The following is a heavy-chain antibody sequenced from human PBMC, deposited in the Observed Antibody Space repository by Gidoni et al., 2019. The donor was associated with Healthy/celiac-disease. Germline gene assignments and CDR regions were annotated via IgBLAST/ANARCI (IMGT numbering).Heavy chain of an antibody. CDR1: GCSILSSSYY. J-gene: IGHJ6*02. D-gene: IGHD3-3*01. Sequence: QLQLHESGPGLVKPSETLSLTCTVSGCSILSSSYYWGWFRPPPGNGLEWIGSIYYSGSPYYNPSLKSRVTISVDTAKNQFSLKLSSVTAADTAVYYCARHVGYYGDYYYYGMDVWGQGTTVTVSS. CDR3: ARHVGYYGDYYYYGMDV. CDR2: IYYSGSP. V-gene: IGHV4-39*01.